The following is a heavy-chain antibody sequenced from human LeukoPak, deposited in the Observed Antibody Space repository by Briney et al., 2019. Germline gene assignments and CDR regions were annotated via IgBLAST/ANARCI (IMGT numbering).Heavy chain of an antibody. CDR2: ISSSSSII. CDR3: AKEGDSSYENPFDY. Sequence: GGSLRLSCAASGFSFSSYAIIWVRQAPGKGLEWVSYISSSSSIIYYADSVKGRFTVSRDNSKNTLYLQMNSLRAEDTAVYYCAKEGDSSYENPFDYWGQGTLVTVSS. J-gene: IGHJ4*02. V-gene: IGHV3-48*01. D-gene: IGHD6-6*01. CDR1: GFSFSSYA.